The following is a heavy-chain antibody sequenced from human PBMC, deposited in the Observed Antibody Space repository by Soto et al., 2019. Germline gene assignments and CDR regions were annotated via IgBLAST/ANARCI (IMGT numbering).Heavy chain of an antibody. CDR2: MNPNSGNT. Sequence: ASVKVSCKASGYTFTSYDINWVRQATGQGLEWMGWMNPNSGNTGYAQKFQGRVTMTRNTSISTAYMELSSLRSEDTAVYYCAKVGYYYDSSGYYLSFDYWGQGTLVTV. D-gene: IGHD3-22*01. J-gene: IGHJ4*02. CDR3: AKVGYYYDSSGYYLSFDY. V-gene: IGHV1-8*01. CDR1: GYTFTSYD.